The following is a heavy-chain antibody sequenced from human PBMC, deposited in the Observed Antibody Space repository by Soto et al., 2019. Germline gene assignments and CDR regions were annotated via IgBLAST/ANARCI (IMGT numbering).Heavy chain of an antibody. Sequence: ASVKVSCKASGYTFTSYYMHWVRQAPGQGLEWMGIINPSGGSTSYAQKFQGRVTMTRDTSTSTVYMELSSLRSEDTAVYYCARDMSRDYYDSSGYLPWGQGTLVTVSS. J-gene: IGHJ5*02. V-gene: IGHV1-46*01. CDR1: GYTFTSYY. CDR3: ARDMSRDYYDSSGYLP. D-gene: IGHD3-22*01. CDR2: INPSGGST.